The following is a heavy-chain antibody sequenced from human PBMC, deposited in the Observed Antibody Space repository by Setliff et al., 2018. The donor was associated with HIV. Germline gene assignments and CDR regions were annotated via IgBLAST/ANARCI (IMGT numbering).Heavy chain of an antibody. D-gene: IGHD3-3*01. J-gene: IGHJ6*02. CDR3: ARTKSVTIFGVLHDSGMDV. CDR1: GFTFSRYE. Sequence: PGGSLRLSCAASGFTFSRYEMNWVRQAPGKGLEWVSYISNSVSTVYYADSVKGRSTISRDNSKKTLFLQMHSLRAEDTAVYYCARTKSVTIFGVLHDSGMDVWGQGTTVTVSS. V-gene: IGHV3-48*03. CDR2: ISNSVSTV.